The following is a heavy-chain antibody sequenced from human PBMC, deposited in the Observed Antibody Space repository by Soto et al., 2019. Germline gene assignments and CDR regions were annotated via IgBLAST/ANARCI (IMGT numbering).Heavy chain of an antibody. CDR2: IYYSGST. CDR3: AMRYCSGGSCGVDDAFDI. V-gene: IGHV4-59*13. CDR1: GGSISSYY. Sequence: SETLSLTCTVSGGSISSYYWSWIRQPPGKGLEWIGYIYYSGSTNYNPSLKSRVTISVDTSKNQFSLKLSSVTAADTAVYYCAMRYCSGGSCGVDDAFDIWGQGTMVTVSS. J-gene: IGHJ3*02. D-gene: IGHD2-15*01.